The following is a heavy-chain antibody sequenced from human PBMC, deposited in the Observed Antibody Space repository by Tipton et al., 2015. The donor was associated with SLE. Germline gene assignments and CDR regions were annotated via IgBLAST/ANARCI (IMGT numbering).Heavy chain of an antibody. CDR1: GYTFANFW. CDR3: ARDQASLGLDF. V-gene: IGHV5-51*01. J-gene: IGHJ4*02. Sequence: QLVQSGAEVKKPGESLKISCTVSGYTFANFWISWVRQTPEKGLEWMGFIYPTDSDTKYSPSFEGQVTISADKSTNTAYLQWNSLKTSDSAMYYCARDQASLGLDFWGPGTLVTVSS. CDR2: IYPTDSDT.